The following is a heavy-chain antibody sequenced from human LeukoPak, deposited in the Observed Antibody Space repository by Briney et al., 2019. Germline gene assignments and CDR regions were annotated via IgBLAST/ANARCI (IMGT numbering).Heavy chain of an antibody. CDR3: AKDRVQEVVVAATYFDY. J-gene: IGHJ4*02. V-gene: IGHV3-23*01. D-gene: IGHD2-15*01. Sequence: PGGSLRLSCAASGFTFSSYAMSWVRQAPGEGLEWVSAISGSGGSTYYADSVKGRFTISRDNSKNTLYLQMNSLRAEDTAVYYCAKDRVQEVVVAATYFDYWGQGTLVTVSS. CDR2: ISGSGGST. CDR1: GFTFSSYA.